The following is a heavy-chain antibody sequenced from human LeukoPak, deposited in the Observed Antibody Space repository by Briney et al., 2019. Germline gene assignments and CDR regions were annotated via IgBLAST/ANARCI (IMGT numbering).Heavy chain of an antibody. CDR1: GYTFTSYG. D-gene: IGHD4-11*01. Sequence: ASVKVSCRASGYTFTSYGISWVRQAPGQGLEWMGWISAYNGNTNYAQKLQGRVTMTTDTSTSTAYMELRSLRSDDTAVYYCARDVRTVTTQKSLSFDYWGQGTLVTVSS. CDR3: ARDVRTVTTQKSLSFDY. CDR2: ISAYNGNT. J-gene: IGHJ4*02. V-gene: IGHV1-18*01.